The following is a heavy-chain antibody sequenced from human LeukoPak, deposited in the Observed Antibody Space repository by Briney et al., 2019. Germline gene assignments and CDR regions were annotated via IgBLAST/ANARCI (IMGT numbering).Heavy chain of an antibody. D-gene: IGHD1-26*01. CDR1: GFTFSSYA. CDR3: ARSRSRYSGSYYEVGY. J-gene: IGHJ4*02. CDR2: ISSSGSTI. V-gene: IGHV3-21*04. Sequence: GGSLRLSCAASGFTFSSYAMSWVRQAPGKGLEWVSTISSSGSTIYYADSVKGRFTISRDNAKNSLYLQMNSLRAEDTAVYYCARSRSRYSGSYYEVGYWGQGTLVTVSS.